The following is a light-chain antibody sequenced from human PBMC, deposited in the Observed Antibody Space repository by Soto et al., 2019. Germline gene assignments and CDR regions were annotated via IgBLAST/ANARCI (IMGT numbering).Light chain of an antibody. V-gene: IGKV1-5*03. Sequence: DIQMTQSPSTLSASVGDRVNITCRASQSISSWLAWYQQKPGKAPKLLIYKASSLESGVPSRFSGSGSGTEFTLTISSLQPDDFATYYCQQYNSYPITFGQGTRLEN. J-gene: IGKJ5*01. CDR2: KAS. CDR3: QQYNSYPIT. CDR1: QSISSW.